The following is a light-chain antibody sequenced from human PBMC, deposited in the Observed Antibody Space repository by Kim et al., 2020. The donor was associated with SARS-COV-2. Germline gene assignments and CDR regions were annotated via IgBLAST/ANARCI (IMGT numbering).Light chain of an antibody. CDR2: QDS. V-gene: IGLV3-1*01. CDR3: QAWDSSTYVV. Sequence: SYELTQPPSVSVSPGQTASITCSGDKLGDKYACWYQQKPGQSPVLVIYQDSKRPSGIPERFSGSNSGNTATLTISGTPATDEADYYCQAWDSSTYVVFGG. CDR1: KLGDKY. J-gene: IGLJ2*01.